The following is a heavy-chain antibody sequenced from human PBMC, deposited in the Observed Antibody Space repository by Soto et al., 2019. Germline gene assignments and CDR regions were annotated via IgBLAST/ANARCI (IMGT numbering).Heavy chain of an antibody. D-gene: IGHD6-13*01. CDR3: AKDGLSDSPSAIDY. V-gene: IGHV3-23*01. Sequence: GRSLRLSCAASGFMFSRSGMAWVRQAPGMRLESVAGIGGSGRNTYYADSVKGRFTISRDNSKNTLFLQMNSLRDEDTAIYYCAKDGLSDSPSAIDYWGQGTRVTVSS. J-gene: IGHJ4*02. CDR1: GFMFSRSG. CDR2: IGGSGRNT.